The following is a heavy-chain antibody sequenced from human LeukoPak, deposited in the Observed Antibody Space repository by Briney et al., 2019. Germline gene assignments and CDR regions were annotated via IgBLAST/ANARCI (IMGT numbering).Heavy chain of an antibody. CDR3: ARGTVATGLDY. CDR2: ISNSSNYI. J-gene: IGHJ4*02. Sequence: GGSLRLSCEASGFIFSNAWMNWVRQAPGKGLEWVSSISNSSNYIYYADSVKGRFTISRDNAKNSLFLQMNSLRAEDTAVFYCARGTVATGLDYWGQGTLVTVSS. V-gene: IGHV3-21*01. CDR1: GFIFSNAW. D-gene: IGHD4-17*01.